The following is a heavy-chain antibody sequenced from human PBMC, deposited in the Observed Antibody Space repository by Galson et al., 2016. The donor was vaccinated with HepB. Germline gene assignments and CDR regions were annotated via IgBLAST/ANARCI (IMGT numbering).Heavy chain of an antibody. CDR3: ARDWGSSRCLH. D-gene: IGHD6-13*01. Sequence: SLRLSCAGSGFTVSRDYMSWVRQAPGKGLEWVSVIYSRGSAYYADSVKGRFTISRDNSKNTLYLQMNSLKAEDTAVYYCARDWGSSRCLHWGQGTLVTVSS. CDR1: GFTVSRDY. J-gene: IGHJ4*02. CDR2: IYSRGSA. V-gene: IGHV3-66*01.